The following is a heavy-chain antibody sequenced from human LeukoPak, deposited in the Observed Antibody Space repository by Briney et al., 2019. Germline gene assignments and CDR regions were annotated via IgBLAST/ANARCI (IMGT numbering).Heavy chain of an antibody. J-gene: IGHJ4*02. D-gene: IGHD3/OR15-3a*01. V-gene: IGHV4-38-2*02. CDR1: GSSLNSGYY. CDR3: ARQTGSGLFILP. CDR2: IYYTGNT. Sequence: PSETLSLTCSVSGSSLNSGYYWDWIRQPPGKGLEWIGSIYYTGNTYYNASLKSQVSISIDTSKNQFSLKLTSVTAADTAVYYCARQTGSGLFILPGGQGTLVTVSS.